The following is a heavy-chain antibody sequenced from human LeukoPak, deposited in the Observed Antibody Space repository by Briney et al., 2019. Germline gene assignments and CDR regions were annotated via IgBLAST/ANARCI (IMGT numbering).Heavy chain of an antibody. V-gene: IGHV4-34*01. D-gene: IGHD2-2*01. CDR2: INHSGST. Sequence: PSETLSLTCVVYGGSFSGYYWSWIRQPPGKGLEWIGEINHSGSTNYNPSLKSRVTISVDTSKNQFSLKLSSVTAADTAVYYCAGYCSSTSCSPNGMDVWGKGTTVTVSS. CDR1: GGSFSGYY. J-gene: IGHJ6*04. CDR3: AGYCSSTSCSPNGMDV.